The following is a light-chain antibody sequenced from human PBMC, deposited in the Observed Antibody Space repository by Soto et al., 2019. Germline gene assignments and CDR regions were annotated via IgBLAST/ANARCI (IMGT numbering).Light chain of an antibody. CDR2: KVS. CDR1: QSLVYNDGNAY. J-gene: IGKJ1*01. CDR3: MQGNNWPRT. Sequence: DVVMTQYPLSLPVTLGQPASISCRSSQSLVYNDGNAYLNWFQQRPGQSPRPLIYKVSKRDSGVQDRFSVSASGTDFTLKINGVEAEDVVVYYCMQGNNWPRTFGQGTKVDIK. V-gene: IGKV2-30*01.